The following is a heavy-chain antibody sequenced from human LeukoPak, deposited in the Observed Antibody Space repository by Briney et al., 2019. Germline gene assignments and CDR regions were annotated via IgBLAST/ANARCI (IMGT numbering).Heavy chain of an antibody. CDR2: INPNSGGT. CDR1: AYTFTGYY. CDR3: ARDLTTVVTPGLLRAFDI. Sequence: ASVKVSCKASAYTFTGYYIHWVRQAPGQGLEWMGRINPNSGGTNYAQKFQGRVTMTRDTSISTAYMELSRLRSDDTAVYYCARDLTTVVTPGLLRAFDIWGQGTMVTVSS. J-gene: IGHJ3*02. D-gene: IGHD4-23*01. V-gene: IGHV1-2*06.